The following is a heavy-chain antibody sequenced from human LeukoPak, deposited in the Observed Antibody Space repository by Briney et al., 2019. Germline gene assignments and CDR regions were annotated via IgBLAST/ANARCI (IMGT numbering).Heavy chain of an antibody. CDR3: ARHRNGDYNFDY. D-gene: IGHD4-17*01. J-gene: IGHJ4*02. CDR1: GFTFSTYW. CDR2: MKQDGSRK. Sequence: GGSLRLSCAASGFTFSTYWMSWVRQAPGKGLEWVANMKQDGSRKYYVDSVKGRFTISRDNAKSSLYLQMNSLRAEDTAVYYCARHRNGDYNFDYWGQGTLVTVSS. V-gene: IGHV3-7*01.